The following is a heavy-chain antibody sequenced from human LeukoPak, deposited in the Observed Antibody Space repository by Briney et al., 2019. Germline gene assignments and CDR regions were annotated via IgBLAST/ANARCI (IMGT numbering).Heavy chain of an antibody. D-gene: IGHD6-13*01. CDR2: ISAYNGNT. V-gene: IGHV1-18*01. CDR1: GYTFTSYG. J-gene: IGHJ5*02. CDR3: ARDGYSSSWYSNNRFDP. Sequence: ASVKVSCKASGYTFTSYGISWVRQATGQGLEWIGWISAYNGNTNYAQKLQGRVTMTTDTSTGTAYIELRSLRSDDTAVYYCARDGYSSSWYSNNRFDPWGQGTLVTVSS.